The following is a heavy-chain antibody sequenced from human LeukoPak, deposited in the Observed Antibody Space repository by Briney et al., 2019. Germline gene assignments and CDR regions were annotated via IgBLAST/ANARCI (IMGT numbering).Heavy chain of an antibody. Sequence: GGSLRLSCAASGFTFSSYEMNWVRQAPGKGLERVSYISSSGSTIYYADSVKGRFTISRDNAKNSLYLQMNSLRAEDTAVYYCARELIFYSSGSDYWGQGTLVTVSS. CDR1: GFTFSSYE. CDR3: ARELIFYSSGSDY. D-gene: IGHD6-19*01. J-gene: IGHJ4*02. V-gene: IGHV3-48*03. CDR2: ISSSGSTI.